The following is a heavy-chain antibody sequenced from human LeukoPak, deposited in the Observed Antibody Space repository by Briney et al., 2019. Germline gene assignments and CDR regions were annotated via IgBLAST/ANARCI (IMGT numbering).Heavy chain of an antibody. J-gene: IGHJ3*02. Sequence: ASVKVSCKASGYTFTSYDINWVRQATGQGLEWMGWMNPNSGNTGYAQKFQGRVTMTRNTSISTAYMELSSLRSEDTAVYYCARALVLGSGYSYGPENDAFDIWGQGTMVTVSS. CDR1: GYTFTSYD. CDR2: MNPNSGNT. D-gene: IGHD5-18*01. V-gene: IGHV1-8*01. CDR3: ARALVLGSGYSYGPENDAFDI.